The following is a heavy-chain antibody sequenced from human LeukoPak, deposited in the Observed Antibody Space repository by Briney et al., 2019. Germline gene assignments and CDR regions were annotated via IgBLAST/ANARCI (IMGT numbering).Heavy chain of an antibody. V-gene: IGHV4-34*01. CDR3: ARDMGDSSGYPNWFDP. CDR2: INHSGST. CDR1: GGSFSGYY. D-gene: IGHD3-22*01. J-gene: IGHJ5*02. Sequence: PSETLSLTCAVYGGSFSGYYWSWIRQPPGKGLEWIGEINHSGSTNYNPPLKSRVTISVDTSKNQFSLKLSSVTAADTAVYYCARDMGDSSGYPNWFDPWGQGTLVTVSS.